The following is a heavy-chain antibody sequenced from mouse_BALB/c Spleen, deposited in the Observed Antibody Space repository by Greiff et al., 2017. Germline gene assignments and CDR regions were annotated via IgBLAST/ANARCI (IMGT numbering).Heavy chain of an antibody. J-gene: IGHJ4*01. CDR2: IYPYNGGT. CDR3: ARNYYDYDGYAMDY. V-gene: IGHV1S29*02. CDR1: GYTFTDYN. D-gene: IGHD2-4*01. Sequence: EVKLMESGPELVKPGASVKISCKASGYTFTDYNMHWVKQSHGKSLEWIGYIYPYNGGTGYNQKFKSKATLTVDNSSSTAYMELRSLTSEDSAVYYCARNYYDYDGYAMDYWGQGTSVTVSS.